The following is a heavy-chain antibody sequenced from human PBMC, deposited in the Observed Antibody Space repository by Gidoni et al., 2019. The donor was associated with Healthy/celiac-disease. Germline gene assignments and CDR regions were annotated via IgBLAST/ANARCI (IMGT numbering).Heavy chain of an antibody. D-gene: IGHD3-9*01. CDR3: ARDGAYYDILTGYYTGSKSNWFDP. J-gene: IGHJ5*02. Sequence: EVQLVESGGGLVKPGGSLSLSCAASGFTCSRYTLHLVRPAPAPGKGLEWVSSISSSSSYIYYADSVKGRFTISRDNAKNSLYLQMNSLRAEDTAVYYCARDGAYYDILTGYYTGSKSNWFDPWGQGTLVTVSS. V-gene: IGHV3-21*01. CDR2: ISSSSSYI. CDR1: GFTCSRYT.